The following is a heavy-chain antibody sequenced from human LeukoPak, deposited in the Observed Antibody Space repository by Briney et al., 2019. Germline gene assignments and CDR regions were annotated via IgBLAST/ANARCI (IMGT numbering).Heavy chain of an antibody. CDR1: GGTFSSYA. Sequence: SVKVSCKASGGTFSSYAISWVRQAPGQGLEWMGRIIPILGIANYTQKFQGRVTITADKSTSTAYMELSSLRSEDTAVYYCARGDGYNLDYWGQGTLVTVSS. CDR2: IIPILGIA. CDR3: ARGDGYNLDY. V-gene: IGHV1-69*04. D-gene: IGHD5-24*01. J-gene: IGHJ4*02.